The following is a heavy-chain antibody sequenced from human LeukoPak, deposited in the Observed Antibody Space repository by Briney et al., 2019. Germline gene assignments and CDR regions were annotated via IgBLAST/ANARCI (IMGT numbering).Heavy chain of an antibody. V-gene: IGHV3-23*01. D-gene: IGHD4-11*01. CDR3: ANTHRTTLYSKDRVFDY. CDR2: ISGSGGST. J-gene: IGHJ4*02. Sequence: GGSLRLSCAASGFTFSSYAMSWVRQAPGKGLEWVSAISGSGGSTYYADSVKGRFTISRDNSKNMLYLQMNSLRAEDTAVYYCANTHRTTLYSKDRVFDYWGQGTLVTVSS. CDR1: GFTFSSYA.